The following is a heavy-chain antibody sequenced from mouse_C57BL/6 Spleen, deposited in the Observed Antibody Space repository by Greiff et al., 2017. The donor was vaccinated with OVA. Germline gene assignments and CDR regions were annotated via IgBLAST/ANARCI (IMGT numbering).Heavy chain of an antibody. J-gene: IGHJ3*01. D-gene: IGHD2-1*01. CDR3: ALYGNYSWFAY. V-gene: IGHV1-69*01. Sequence: QQSCKASGYTFTSYWMHWVKQRPGQGLEWIGEIDPSDSYTNYNQKFKGKSTLTVDKSSSTAYMQLSSLTSEDSAVYYCALYGNYSWFAYWGQGTLVTVSA. CDR2: IDPSDSYT. CDR1: GYTFTSYW.